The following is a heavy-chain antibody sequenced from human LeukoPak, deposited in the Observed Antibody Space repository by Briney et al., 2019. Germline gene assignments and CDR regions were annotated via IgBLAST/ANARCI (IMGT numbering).Heavy chain of an antibody. J-gene: IGHJ4*02. V-gene: IGHV4-59*01. CDR1: GDSISTYY. CDR3: ARDGSYYGSGSYSDFDY. CDR2: ISYSGRT. Sequence: SETLSLTCTVSGDSISTYYWSWIRQPPGKGLEYIGYISYSGRTNYNPSLKSRVTMSVDTSKNQFSLKLSSVTAADTAVYYCARDGSYYGSGSYSDFDYWGQGTLVTVS. D-gene: IGHD3-10*01.